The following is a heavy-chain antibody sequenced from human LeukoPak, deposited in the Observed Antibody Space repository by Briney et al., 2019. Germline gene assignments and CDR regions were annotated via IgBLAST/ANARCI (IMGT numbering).Heavy chain of an antibody. CDR3: ARGVLYGHGPYFDY. D-gene: IGHD4-17*01. V-gene: IGHV1-69*13. CDR2: IIPIFGTA. Sequence: SVKVSCKASGGTFSSYAISWVRQAPGQGLEWMGGIIPIFGTANYAQKFQGRVTITAGESTSTAYMELSSLRSEDTAVYYCARGVLYGHGPYFDYWGQGTLVTVSS. CDR1: GGTFSSYA. J-gene: IGHJ4*02.